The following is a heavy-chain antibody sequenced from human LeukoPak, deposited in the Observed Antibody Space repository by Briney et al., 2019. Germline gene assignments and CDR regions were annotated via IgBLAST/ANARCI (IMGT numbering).Heavy chain of an antibody. D-gene: IGHD2-2*01. J-gene: IGHJ6*03. V-gene: IGHV1-18*01. CDR3: AREAYCSSTSCYYGDYYYYYYMDV. CDR2: ISAYNGNT. CDR1: GGTFSSYA. Sequence: EASVKVSCKASGGTFSSYAISWVRQAPGQGLEWMGWISAYNGNTNYAQKLQGRVTMTTDTSTSTAYMELRSLRSDDTAVYYCAREAYCSSTSCYYGDYYYYYYMDVWGKGTTVTVSS.